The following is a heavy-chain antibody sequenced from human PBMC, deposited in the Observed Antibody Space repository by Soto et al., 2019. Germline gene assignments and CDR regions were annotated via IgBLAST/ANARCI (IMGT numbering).Heavy chain of an antibody. CDR3: ARGSWFGDLGNFEYAMDV. D-gene: IGHD3-10*01. V-gene: IGHV1-8*01. Sequence: QVQLVQSGAEVKKPGASVKVSCKASGYTLTSSDINWVRQAPGQGLEWMGWMNPNTADRGYEQKLRGRFTMTGNTSISRAYVELRSLRSEDTAVYYCARGSWFGDLGNFEYAMDVCGQGTTVTVSS. CDR2: MNPNTADR. CDR1: GYTLTSSD. J-gene: IGHJ6*02.